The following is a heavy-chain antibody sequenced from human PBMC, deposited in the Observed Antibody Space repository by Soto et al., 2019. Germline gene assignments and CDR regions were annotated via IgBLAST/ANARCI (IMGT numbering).Heavy chain of an antibody. D-gene: IGHD1-1*01. CDR1: GGSFSGYY. V-gene: IGHV4-34*01. CDR3: ARLFTGATGNWYFDL. Sequence: QVQLQQWGAGLLKPSETLSLTCAVYGGSFSGYYRSWVRQAPGKGLEWIGEITRYGTINYNPSLKSRVTMSLDTSKNQFSLRLNSVSDADAALYYCARLFTGATGNWYFDLWGRGTLVTVSS. CDR2: ITRYGTI. J-gene: IGHJ2*01.